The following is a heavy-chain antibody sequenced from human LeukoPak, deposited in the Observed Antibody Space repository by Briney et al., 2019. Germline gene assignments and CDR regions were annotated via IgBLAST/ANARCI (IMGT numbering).Heavy chain of an antibody. CDR1: GFTFSSYG. V-gene: IGHV3-30*03. CDR3: SVNMGSGYRFDY. CDR2: ISYDGSNT. J-gene: IGHJ4*02. D-gene: IGHD3-22*01. Sequence: PGGSLRLSGAASGFTFSSYGMYWVRQAPGKGLEWVATISYDGSNTYYADSLKGRFTISRDISKNTLYLQMNSLRAEDTAVYYCSVNMGSGYRFDYWGQGTLVTVSS.